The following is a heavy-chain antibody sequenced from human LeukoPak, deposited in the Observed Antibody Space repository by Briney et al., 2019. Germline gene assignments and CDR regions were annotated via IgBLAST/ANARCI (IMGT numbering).Heavy chain of an antibody. J-gene: IGHJ4*02. V-gene: IGHV3-30*18. CDR3: AKANAGYSYGPYYFDY. D-gene: IGHD5-18*01. CDR2: ISYDGSNK. Sequence: PGGSLRLSCAASGFTFSSYGMHWVRQAPGKGLEWVAVISYDGSNKYYADSVKGRFTISRDNSKNTLCLQMNSLRAEDTAVYYCAKANAGYSYGPYYFDYWGQGTLVTVSS. CDR1: GFTFSSYG.